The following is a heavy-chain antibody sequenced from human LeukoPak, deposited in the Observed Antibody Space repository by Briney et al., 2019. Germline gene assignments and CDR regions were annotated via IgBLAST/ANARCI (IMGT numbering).Heavy chain of an antibody. J-gene: IGHJ5*02. V-gene: IGHV3-9*01. CDR3: AKVGPRGGFDP. CDR2: ISWNSGSI. CDR1: GFTFDDYA. Sequence: GGSLRLSCAASGFTFDDYAMHWVRQAPGKGLEWVSGISWNSGSIGYADSAKGRFTISRDNAKNSLYLQMNSLRAEDTALYYCAKVGPRGGFDPWGQGTLVTVSS.